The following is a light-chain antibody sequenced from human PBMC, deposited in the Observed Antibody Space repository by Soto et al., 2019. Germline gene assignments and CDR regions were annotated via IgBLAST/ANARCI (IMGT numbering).Light chain of an antibody. V-gene: IGLV2-14*01. CDR2: EVS. J-gene: IGLJ1*01. CDR1: SSDVGGYNY. CDR3: SSYSSSSTLV. Sequence: QSALTQPASVSGSPVQSITIACTGTSSDVGGYNYVSWFQQHPGKAPKLMISEVSNRPSGVSNRFSASKSGNTASLTISGLQSEDEATYYCSSYSSSSTLVFGTGTKVTVL.